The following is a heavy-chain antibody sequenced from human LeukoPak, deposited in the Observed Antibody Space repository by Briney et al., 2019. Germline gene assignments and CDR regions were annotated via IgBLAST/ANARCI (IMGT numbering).Heavy chain of an antibody. CDR1: GGSFSGYY. V-gene: IGHV4-34*01. J-gene: IGHJ4*02. CDR3: ARVDIVVVPAAIDY. Sequence: SETLSLTCAVYGGSFSGYYWSWIRQPPGKGLEWMGEINHSGSTNYNPSLKSRVTISVDTSKNQFSLKLSSVTAADTAVYYCARVDIVVVPAAIDYWGQGTLVTVSS. CDR2: INHSGST. D-gene: IGHD2-2*03.